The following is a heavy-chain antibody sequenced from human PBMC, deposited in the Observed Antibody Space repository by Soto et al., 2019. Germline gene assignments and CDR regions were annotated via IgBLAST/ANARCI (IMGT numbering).Heavy chain of an antibody. Sequence: QVQLVQSGAEVKKPGASVKVSCKASGYTFTSYGITWVRQAAGQGLEWRGWISAYDGDTNYAQKHQGRVTMTTDTSTSTAYMELRSLRSDDTAVYYCSREPAPYRFNGGDYWGQGTLVIVSS. J-gene: IGHJ4*02. CDR3: SREPAPYRFNGGDY. CDR1: GYTFTSYG. D-gene: IGHD1-26*01. V-gene: IGHV1-18*01. CDR2: ISAYDGDT.